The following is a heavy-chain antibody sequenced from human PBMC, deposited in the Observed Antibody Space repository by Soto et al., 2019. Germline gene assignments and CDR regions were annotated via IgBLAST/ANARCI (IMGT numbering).Heavy chain of an antibody. Sequence: QVQLVQSGAEVKKPGSSVKVSCKASGGTFSSYAISWVRQAPGQGLEWMGGIIPIFGTANYAQKFQGRVTITADESTRTAYMELSSLRSEDTAVYYCATQRFVEWSYYYYGMDVWGQGTTVTVSS. CDR2: IIPIFGTA. D-gene: IGHD3-3*01. V-gene: IGHV1-69*12. CDR3: ATQRFVEWSYYYYGMDV. CDR1: GGTFSSYA. J-gene: IGHJ6*02.